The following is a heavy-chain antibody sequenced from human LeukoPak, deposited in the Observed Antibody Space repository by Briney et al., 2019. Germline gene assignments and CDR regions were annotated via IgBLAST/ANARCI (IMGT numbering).Heavy chain of an antibody. CDR1: GFTFSRYT. CDR3: ARDALGARGIGGGFDM. D-gene: IGHD3-10*01. CDR2: IWYDGGNK. J-gene: IGHJ3*02. V-gene: IGHV3-33*01. Sequence: PGRSLTLSCAASGFTFSRYTMHWVRQAPGKGLEWVAVIWYDGGNKYYADSVKGRFTISRDNSKNTLHLQMNSLRAEDTAVYYCARDALGARGIGGGFDMWGQGTMVTVSS.